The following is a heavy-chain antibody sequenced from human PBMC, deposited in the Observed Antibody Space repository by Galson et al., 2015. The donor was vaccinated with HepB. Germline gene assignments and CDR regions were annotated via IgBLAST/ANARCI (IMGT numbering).Heavy chain of an antibody. V-gene: IGHV3-64D*06. D-gene: IGHD6-13*01. CDR3: VKDSSSWYYFDY. Sequence: SLRLSCAASGFTFGTYAMHWVRQAPGKGLEYVSAISGNGGSTYYADSVKGRFTISRDNSRNTLFLQMSSLRGDDTAVYYCVKDSSSWYYFDYWGQGTLVTVSS. CDR2: ISGNGGST. CDR1: GFTFGTYA. J-gene: IGHJ4*02.